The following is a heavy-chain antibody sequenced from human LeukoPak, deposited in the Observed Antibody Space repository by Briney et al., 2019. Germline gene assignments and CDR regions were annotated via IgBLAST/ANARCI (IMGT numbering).Heavy chain of an antibody. V-gene: IGHV3-23*01. CDR2: ISGSGGST. CDR3: AKVPISRYCSSTSCSTWSPSFDY. Sequence: PGGSLRLSCAASGFTFSSYAMSWVRQAPGKGLEWVSAISGSGGSTYYADSVKGRFTISRDNSKNTLYLQMNSLRAEDTAVYYCAKVPISRYCSSTSCSTWSPSFDYWGQGTLVTVSS. J-gene: IGHJ4*02. D-gene: IGHD2-2*01. CDR1: GFTFSSYA.